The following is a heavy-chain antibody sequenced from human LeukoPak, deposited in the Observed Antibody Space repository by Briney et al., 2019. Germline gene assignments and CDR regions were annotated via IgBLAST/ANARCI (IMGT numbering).Heavy chain of an antibody. D-gene: IGHD2/OR15-2a*01. V-gene: IGHV5-51*01. J-gene: IGHJ3*02. CDR3: ARRVASIEAFDI. Sequence: GESLKISCQGSGYSFTTYWIGWVRQMPGRGLEWMGIIYPGDSDARYSPSFQGQVTISADKSVSTAYLQWNTLKASDTAIYYCARRVASIEAFDIWGQGTMVTVSS. CDR2: IYPGDSDA. CDR1: GYSFTTYW.